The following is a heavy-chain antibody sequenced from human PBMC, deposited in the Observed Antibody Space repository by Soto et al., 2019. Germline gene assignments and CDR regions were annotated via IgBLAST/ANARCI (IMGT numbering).Heavy chain of an antibody. CDR3: ARTYSGSYRGFDY. Sequence: QVQLQESGPGLVKPSGTLSLTCAVSGGSISSSNWWSWVRQSPGKGLEWIGEIYHSGSTNYNPSLKSRVTISADKSKNQCSLKLSSVTAADTAVYYCARTYSGSYRGFDYWGQGTLVTVSS. V-gene: IGHV4-4*02. D-gene: IGHD1-26*01. CDR2: IYHSGST. CDR1: GGSISSSNW. J-gene: IGHJ4*02.